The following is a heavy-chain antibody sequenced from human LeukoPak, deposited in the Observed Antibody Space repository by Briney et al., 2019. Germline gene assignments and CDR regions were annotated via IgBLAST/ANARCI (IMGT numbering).Heavy chain of an antibody. V-gene: IGHV4-34*01. CDR2: INHSGST. Sequence: SETLSLTCAVYGGSFSGYYWSWIRQPPGKGLEWIGEINHSGSTNHNPSLKSRVTISVDTSKNQFSLKLSSVTAADTAVYYCARGWSKHIVVVTAIRAKSFDYWGQGTLVTVSS. J-gene: IGHJ4*02. CDR3: ARGWSKHIVVVTAIRAKSFDY. D-gene: IGHD2-21*02. CDR1: GGSFSGYY.